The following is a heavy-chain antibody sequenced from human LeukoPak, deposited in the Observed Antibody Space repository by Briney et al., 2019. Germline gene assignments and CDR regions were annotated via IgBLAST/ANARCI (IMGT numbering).Heavy chain of an antibody. CDR3: AKDLRGSRGSCYPN. Sequence: GGSLRLSCTAAGFTFNNYAMSWVRQAPGKGLEWVSAISGSGGSTYYADSVKGRFTISRDNSKNTLYLQMNSLRAEDTAVYYCAKDLRGSRGSCYPNWGQGTLVTVSS. J-gene: IGHJ4*02. D-gene: IGHD2-15*01. CDR2: ISGSGGST. CDR1: GFTFNNYA. V-gene: IGHV3-23*01.